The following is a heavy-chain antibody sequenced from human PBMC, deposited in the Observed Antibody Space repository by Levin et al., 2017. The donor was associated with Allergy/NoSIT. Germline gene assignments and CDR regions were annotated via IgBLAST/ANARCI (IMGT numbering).Heavy chain of an antibody. V-gene: IGHV3-7*04. D-gene: IGHD3-9*01. CDR2: IKEDGSDK. CDR3: ARDFGWVVDY. CDR1: GFTFSTYW. Sequence: GGSLRLSCVASGFTFSTYWMSWVRQAPGKGLEWVGNIKEDGSDKYYMDSVKGRFTISRDNAKNSLYLHMNSLRVDDTAVYYCARDFGWVVDYWGQGTLVPVSS. J-gene: IGHJ4*02.